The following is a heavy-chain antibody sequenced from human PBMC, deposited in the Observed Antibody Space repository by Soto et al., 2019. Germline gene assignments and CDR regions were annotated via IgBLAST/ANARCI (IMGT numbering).Heavy chain of an antibody. Sequence: QMQQVQSGAEVKKPGSSVKVSCKASGGTFSSYAISWVRQDHGQGLEWMGGIIPIFGTANYAQKFQGRVTITADESTSTAYMELSSLRSEDTAVYYCARVHVDIVATTKGVFDYWGQRTLVTVSS. CDR2: IIPIFGTA. CDR3: ARVHVDIVATTKGVFDY. V-gene: IGHV1-69*01. J-gene: IGHJ4*02. CDR1: GGTFSSYA. D-gene: IGHD5-12*01.